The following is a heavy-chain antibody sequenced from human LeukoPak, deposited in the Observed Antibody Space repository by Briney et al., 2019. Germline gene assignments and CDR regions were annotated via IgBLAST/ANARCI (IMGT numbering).Heavy chain of an antibody. CDR3: ARYTTGWNAFDI. CDR1: GYSFTSYW. V-gene: IGHV5-51*01. D-gene: IGHD4-17*01. CDR2: IYPGESDT. Sequence: GASLKISCKGSGYSFTSYWIGWVRQLPGKGLEWLGGIYPGESDTTYSPSFQGQVTISADQSIRTAYLQWSSLQASDTAMYYCARYTTGWNAFDIWGQGTMVTVPS. J-gene: IGHJ3*02.